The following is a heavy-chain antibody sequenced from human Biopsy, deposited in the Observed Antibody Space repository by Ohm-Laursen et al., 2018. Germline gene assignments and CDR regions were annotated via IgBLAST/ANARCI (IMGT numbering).Heavy chain of an antibody. V-gene: IGHV3-53*01. Sequence: SLRLSCAASGFTFSDHHMARVRQAPGKGLDWVSSIDSSAASTFYADSVKGRFTISRDNSKNTLFLQMNSLRAADTAIYYCASDLNGDPSAFDYWGQGTPVTVSS. D-gene: IGHD4-17*01. J-gene: IGHJ4*02. CDR3: ASDLNGDPSAFDY. CDR2: IDSSAAST. CDR1: GFTFSDHH.